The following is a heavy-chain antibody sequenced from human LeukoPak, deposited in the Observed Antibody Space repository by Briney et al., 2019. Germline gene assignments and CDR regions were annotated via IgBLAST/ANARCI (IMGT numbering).Heavy chain of an antibody. CDR1: GFTFGSYS. D-gene: IGHD5-24*01. J-gene: IGHJ4*02. CDR2: IYSSGRYI. Sequence: PGGSLRLSCAASGFTFGSYSMDWVRQAPTKGLEWVSSIYSSGRYIYYADSAKGRFTISRDNAKNSLYLQMNSLRAEDTAVYYCARGGGSRDGLTTSFDYWGQGTVVTVSS. V-gene: IGHV3-21*01. CDR3: ARGGGSRDGLTTSFDY.